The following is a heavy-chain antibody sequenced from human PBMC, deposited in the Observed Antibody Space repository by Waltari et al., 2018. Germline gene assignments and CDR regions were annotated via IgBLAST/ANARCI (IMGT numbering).Heavy chain of an antibody. D-gene: IGHD6-13*01. J-gene: IGHJ4*02. Sequence: QVQLQQWGAGLLKPSETLSLTCAVYGGSFSGYYWSWIRQRPGKGLEWIGEINNSGSTNYNPSLKSRVTISVDTSKNQFSLKLSSVTAADTAVYYCARLLGKISPPAAADYWGQGTLVTVSS. CDR1: GGSFSGYY. CDR3: ARLLGKISPPAAADY. CDR2: INNSGST. V-gene: IGHV4-34*01.